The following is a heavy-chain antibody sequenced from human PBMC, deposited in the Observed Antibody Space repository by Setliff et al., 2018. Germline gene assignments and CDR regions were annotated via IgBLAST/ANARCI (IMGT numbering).Heavy chain of an antibody. V-gene: IGHV5-51*01. CDR3: ARTYDSSGYHDAFDI. J-gene: IGHJ3*02. D-gene: IGHD3-22*01. CDR1: GYTFTSYW. CDR2: IYSGDSDT. Sequence: PGESLKISCKGSGYTFTSYWIGWVRQMPGKGLVWMGIIYSGDSDTRYSPSFQGQVTISADKSITTAYLQWSSLRASDTAMYYCARTYDSSGYHDAFDIWGQGTMVTVSS.